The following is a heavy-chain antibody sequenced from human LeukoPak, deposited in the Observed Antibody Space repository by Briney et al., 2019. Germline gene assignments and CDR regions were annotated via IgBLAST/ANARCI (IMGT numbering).Heavy chain of an antibody. V-gene: IGHV1-2*02. D-gene: IGHD6-19*01. CDR3: ARGIAVAGTLGNFDY. J-gene: IGHJ4*02. CDR2: INPNSGGT. CDR1: GYTFTGYY. Sequence: ASVKVSCKSSGYTFTGYYMHWVRQPPGQGREWMGWINPNSGGTNYAQKFQGRVTMTRDTSISTAYMELSRLRSDDTAVYYCARGIAVAGTLGNFDYWGQGTLVTVSS.